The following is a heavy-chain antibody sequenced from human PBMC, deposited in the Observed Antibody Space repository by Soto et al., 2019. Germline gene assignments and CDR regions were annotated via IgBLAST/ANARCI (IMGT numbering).Heavy chain of an antibody. Sequence: ASVKVSCKASGYTFTSYDINWVRQATGQGLEWMGWMNPNSGNTGYAQKFQGRVTITTNKSTSTAYMELSSLRSEDTAVYYCASLTTGKSAFDIWGQGTMVTVSS. D-gene: IGHD1-1*01. J-gene: IGHJ3*02. CDR1: GYTFTSYD. V-gene: IGHV1-8*01. CDR2: MNPNSGNT. CDR3: ASLTTGKSAFDI.